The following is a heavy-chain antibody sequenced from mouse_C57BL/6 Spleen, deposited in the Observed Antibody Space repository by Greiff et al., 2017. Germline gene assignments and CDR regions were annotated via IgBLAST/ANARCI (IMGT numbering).Heavy chain of an antibody. CDR1: GYSITSGYD. J-gene: IGHJ1*03. CDR3: ARERDYGSTYFDV. CDR2: ISYSGST. Sequence: DVHLVESGPGMVKPSQSLSLTCTVTGYSITSGYDWHWIRHFPGNKLEWMGYISYSGSTNYNPSLKSRISITHDTSKNHFFLKLNSVTTEDTATYYCARERDYGSTYFDVWGTGTTVTVSS. V-gene: IGHV3-1*01. D-gene: IGHD1-1*01.